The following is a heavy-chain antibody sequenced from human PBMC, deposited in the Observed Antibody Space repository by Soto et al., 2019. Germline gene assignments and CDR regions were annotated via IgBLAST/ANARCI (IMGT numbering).Heavy chain of an antibody. D-gene: IGHD6-19*01. CDR2: IIPIFGTT. V-gene: IGHV1-69*01. J-gene: IGHJ6*01. CDR3: XXXXVXGIAVADTTNYY. Sequence: QVQLVQSGAEVKKPGSSVKVSCKASGGTFSSYAISWVRQAPGQGLEWMGGIIPIFGTTNYTQKFQGRVTIPADEYTSXXXXELSSLRSEDTXVXXXXXXXVXGIAVADTTNYY. CDR1: GGTFSSYA.